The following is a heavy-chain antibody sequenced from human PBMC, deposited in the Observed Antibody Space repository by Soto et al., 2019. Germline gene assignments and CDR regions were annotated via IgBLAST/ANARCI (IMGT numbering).Heavy chain of an antibody. Sequence: SETLSLTCTVSGGSMISYYWSWIRQPPGKGLEWIGYIYYSGSTNYNPSLKSRVTISVDTSKNQFSLKLSSVTAADTAVYYCARVWSVWGSYRYAPHYYYGMDVWGQGTTVTVSS. J-gene: IGHJ6*02. CDR1: GGSMISYY. D-gene: IGHD3-16*02. CDR3: ARVWSVWGSYRYAPHYYYGMDV. CDR2: IYYSGST. V-gene: IGHV4-59*01.